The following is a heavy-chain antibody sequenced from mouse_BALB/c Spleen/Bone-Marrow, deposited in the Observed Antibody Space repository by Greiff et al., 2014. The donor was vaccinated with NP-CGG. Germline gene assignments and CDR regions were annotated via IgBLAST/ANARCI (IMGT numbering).Heavy chain of an antibody. D-gene: IGHD2-1*01. CDR3: ARSGLYYGNYLYAMDY. Sequence: EVQLQQSGPELVKPGVSMKMSCKASGYSFTGYTMNWVKQTHGKNLEWIGLINPYNGGTSYNQKFKGKATLTVDKSSSTAYMELLSLTSEDPAVYYCARSGLYYGNYLYAMDYWGQGTSVTVSS. CDR2: INPYNGGT. V-gene: IGHV1-22*01. J-gene: IGHJ4*01. CDR1: GYSFTGYT.